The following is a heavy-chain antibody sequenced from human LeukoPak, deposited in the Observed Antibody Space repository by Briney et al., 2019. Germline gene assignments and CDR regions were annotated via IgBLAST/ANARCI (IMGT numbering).Heavy chain of an antibody. J-gene: IGHJ4*02. CDR1: GGSISNCY. CDR3: ARFGITVVRGGKYYFDY. Sequence: SESLSLICTLSGGSISNCYCGWIRQPAGKGLGWIGYIYYSGATKYNPSLKSRITISVDTSKNQFSLMLSSVTAADTAVYFCARFGITVVRGGKYYFDYWGQGTLVTVSS. V-gene: IGHV4-59*08. D-gene: IGHD3-10*01. CDR2: IYYSGAT.